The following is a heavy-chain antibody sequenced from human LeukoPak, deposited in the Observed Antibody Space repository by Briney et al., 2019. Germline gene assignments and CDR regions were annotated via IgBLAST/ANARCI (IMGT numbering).Heavy chain of an antibody. Sequence: GASVKVSCKASGGTFSSYAISWVRQAPGQGLEWMGRIIPILGIANYAQKFQGRVTITADKSTSTAYMELSSLRSEDTAVYYCASGAEQQLGFNYYYYYGMDVWGQGTTVTVSS. V-gene: IGHV1-69*04. CDR3: ASGAEQQLGFNYYYYYGMDV. D-gene: IGHD6-13*01. CDR2: IIPILGIA. J-gene: IGHJ6*02. CDR1: GGTFSSYA.